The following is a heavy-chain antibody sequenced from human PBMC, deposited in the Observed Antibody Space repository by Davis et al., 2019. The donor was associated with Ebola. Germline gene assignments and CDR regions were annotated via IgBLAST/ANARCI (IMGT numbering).Heavy chain of an antibody. CDR3: ARDGAGRLQHNYYYYYGMDV. V-gene: IGHV1-3*01. Sequence: ASVKVSCKASGYTFTSYAMHWVRQAPGQRLEWMGWINAGNGNTKYSQKFQGRVTITRDTSASTAYMELSSLRSEDTAVYYCARDGAGRLQHNYYYYYGMDVWGQGTTVTVSS. CDR2: INAGNGNT. CDR1: GYTFTSYA. J-gene: IGHJ6*02. D-gene: IGHD4-11*01.